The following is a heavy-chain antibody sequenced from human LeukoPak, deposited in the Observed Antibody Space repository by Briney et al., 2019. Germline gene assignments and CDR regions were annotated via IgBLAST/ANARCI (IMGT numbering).Heavy chain of an antibody. Sequence: ASVTVSCKASGYTFTGYYMHWVRQAPGQGLEWMGRINPNSGGTNYAQKFQGWVTMTRDTSISTAYMELSRLRSDDTAVYYCARGQFYGDYSSPLFYWGQGTLVTVSS. V-gene: IGHV1-2*04. CDR2: INPNSGGT. CDR1: GYTFTGYY. J-gene: IGHJ4*02. D-gene: IGHD4-17*01. CDR3: ARGQFYGDYSSPLFY.